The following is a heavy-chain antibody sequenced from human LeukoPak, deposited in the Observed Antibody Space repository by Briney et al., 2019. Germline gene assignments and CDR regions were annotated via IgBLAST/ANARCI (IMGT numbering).Heavy chain of an antibody. CDR1: GFTFSSYS. Sequence: GGSLRLSCAASGFTFSSYSMNWVRQAPGKGLEWVSSISCSSSYIYYADSVKGRFTISRDNAKNSLYLQMNSLRAEDTAVYYCARDRRGGYTDYWGQGTLVTVSS. V-gene: IGHV3-21*01. J-gene: IGHJ4*02. CDR3: ARDRRGGYTDY. CDR2: ISCSSSYI. D-gene: IGHD3-22*01.